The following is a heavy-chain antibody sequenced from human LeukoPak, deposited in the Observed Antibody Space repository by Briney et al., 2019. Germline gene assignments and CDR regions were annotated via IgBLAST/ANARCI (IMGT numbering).Heavy chain of an antibody. J-gene: IGHJ4*02. CDR3: ARAEYSSSLTVHY. Sequence: SETLSLTCTVSGYSISSGYYWGWIRQPPGKGLEWIGSIYHSGSTYYNPSLKSRVTISVDTSKNQFSLKLSSVTAADTAVYYCARAEYSSSLTVHYWGQGTLVTVSS. CDR2: IYHSGST. CDR1: GYSISSGYY. V-gene: IGHV4-38-2*02. D-gene: IGHD6-6*01.